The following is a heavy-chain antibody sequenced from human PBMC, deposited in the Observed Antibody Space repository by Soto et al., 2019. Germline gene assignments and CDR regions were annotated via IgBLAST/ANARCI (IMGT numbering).Heavy chain of an antibody. J-gene: IGHJ1*01. V-gene: IGHV4-30-2*01. Sequence: SETLSLTCAVSGGSISSGGYSWSWIRQPPGKGLEWIGYIYHSGSTYYNPSLKSRVTISVDRSKNQFSLKLSSVTAADTAVYYCASDDFWSGYKYLQHWGQGTLVTVSS. CDR2: IYHSGST. CDR1: GGSISSGGYS. CDR3: ASDDFWSGYKYLQH. D-gene: IGHD3-3*01.